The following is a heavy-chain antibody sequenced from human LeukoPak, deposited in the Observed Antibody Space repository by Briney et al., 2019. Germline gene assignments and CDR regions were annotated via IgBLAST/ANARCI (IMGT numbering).Heavy chain of an antibody. CDR1: GYTFTGYY. CDR2: INPNSGGT. D-gene: IGHD1-26*01. J-gene: IGHJ5*02. V-gene: IGHV1-2*02. CDR3: ARDPVGATIGWFDP. Sequence: ASVKVSCKASGYTFTGYYMHWVRQAPGQGLEWMGWINPNSGGTNYAQKFQGRVTMTRDTSISTAYMELSRLRSDDTAVYYCARDPVGATIGWFDPWGQGTLVTVSS.